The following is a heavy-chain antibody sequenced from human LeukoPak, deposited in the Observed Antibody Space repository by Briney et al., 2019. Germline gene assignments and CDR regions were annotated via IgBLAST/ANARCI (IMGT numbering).Heavy chain of an antibody. CDR1: GHTFTSYD. D-gene: IGHD6-13*01. CDR2: MNPNSGNT. V-gene: IGHV1-8*01. Sequence: ASVKVSCKASGHTFTSYDINWVRQATGQGLEWMGWMNPNSGNTGYAQKFQGRVTMTRNTSISTAYMELSSLRSEDTAVYYCASCLSSSWYNPYYYYGMDVWGQGTTVTVSS. CDR3: ASCLSSSWYNPYYYYGMDV. J-gene: IGHJ6*02.